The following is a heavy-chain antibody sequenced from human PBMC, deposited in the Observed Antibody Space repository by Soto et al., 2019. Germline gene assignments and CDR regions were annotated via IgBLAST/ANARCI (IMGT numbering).Heavy chain of an antibody. Sequence: QVQLQESGPGLVKPSQTLSLTCTVSGGSISSGGYYWSWIRQHPGKGLEWIGYISYRGSTYYNSSLKSRVTISVDTSKNQFSLKLTSVTAADTAVYYCAIEGAGPKGSSSWPDDAFDILGQGTMVTVSS. CDR3: AIEGAGPKGSSSWPDDAFDI. CDR1: GGSISSGGYY. V-gene: IGHV4-31*03. J-gene: IGHJ3*02. D-gene: IGHD6-13*01. CDR2: ISYRGST.